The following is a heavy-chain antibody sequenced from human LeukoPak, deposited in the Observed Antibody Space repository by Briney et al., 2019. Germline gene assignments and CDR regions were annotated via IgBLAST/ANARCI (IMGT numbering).Heavy chain of an antibody. CDR3: ARGGAGTWIQLWSKQAAHYFDY. CDR2: ISAYNGNT. D-gene: IGHD5-18*01. V-gene: IGHV1-18*01. CDR1: GYTFTSYG. J-gene: IGHJ4*02. Sequence: GASVKVSCKASGYTFTSYGISWVRQAPGQGLEWMGWISAYNGNTNYAQKLQGRVTMTTDTSTSTAYMELRSLRSDDTAVYYCARGGAGTWIQLWSKQAAHYFDYWGQGTLVTVSS.